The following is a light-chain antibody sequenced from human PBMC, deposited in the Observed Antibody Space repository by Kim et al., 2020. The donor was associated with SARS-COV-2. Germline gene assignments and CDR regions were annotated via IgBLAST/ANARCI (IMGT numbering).Light chain of an antibody. CDR1: QSISSH. Sequence: ASVGDIVTITCRTTQSISSHLHWYQQKPGRAPKLLISAASTLQGGVPSRFSGSGSETDFTLTISSLQPEDFATYFCQQSYITPFTFGPGTKVDIK. CDR3: QQSYITPFT. CDR2: AAS. V-gene: IGKV1-39*01. J-gene: IGKJ3*01.